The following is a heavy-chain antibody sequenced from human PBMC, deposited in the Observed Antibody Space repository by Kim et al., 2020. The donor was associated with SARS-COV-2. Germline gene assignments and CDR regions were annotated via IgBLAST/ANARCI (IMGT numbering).Heavy chain of an antibody. CDR3: ARRRGSGFDYMEFYS. Sequence: GGSLRLSCAASGFTFSDYYVNWVRQAPGKGLEWVSHISEGGSGKELADSVKGRFTISRDNAKNSLYLQMNSLRAEDTAVYYCARRRGSGFDYMEFYSWG. CDR2: ISEGGSGK. J-gene: IGHJ5*01. CDR1: GFTFSDYY. V-gene: IGHV3-11*01. D-gene: IGHD3-10*01.